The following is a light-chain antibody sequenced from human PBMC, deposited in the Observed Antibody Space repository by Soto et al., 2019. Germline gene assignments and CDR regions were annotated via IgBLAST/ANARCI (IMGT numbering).Light chain of an antibody. CDR1: QSISNY. V-gene: IGKV1-39*01. CDR2: AAS. Sequence: DIQMTQSPSSLSASVGDRVTITCRASQSISNYLIWYQQRPGKAPNLLISAASSLQSGVPSRFSGGGSGTDFTLTISSLQPEDFATYYCQQSYGSPYTFGQGTKLEIK. CDR3: QQSYGSPYT. J-gene: IGKJ2*01.